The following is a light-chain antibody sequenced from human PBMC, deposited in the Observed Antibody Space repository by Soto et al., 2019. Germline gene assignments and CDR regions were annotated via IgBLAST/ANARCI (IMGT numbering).Light chain of an antibody. J-gene: IGKJ1*01. V-gene: IGKV3-20*01. Sequence: EIVLTQSPGTLSLSPGERATLSCRASQSVSSSYLAWYQRKPGQAPRLLLYGASSRATGIPDRFSGSGAETDFTLTISRVEPEDFAVYYCQQYGSSPWTFGQGTKVEIK. CDR2: GAS. CDR1: QSVSSSY. CDR3: QQYGSSPWT.